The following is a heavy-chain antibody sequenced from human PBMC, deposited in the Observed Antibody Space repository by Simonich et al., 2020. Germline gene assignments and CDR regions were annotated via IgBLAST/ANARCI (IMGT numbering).Heavy chain of an antibody. CDR3: AREGAGNDAFDI. D-gene: IGHD1-26*01. V-gene: IGHV3-30*04. CDR1: GFTFSSYA. Sequence: QVQLVESGGGVVQPGRSLRLSCAASGFTFSSYAMHWVRQAQGKGLEWVAVISYEGINKYYADSGKGRFTISRDNSKNTRYLQMNSLRAEDTAVYYCAREGAGNDAFDIWGQGTMVTVSS. J-gene: IGHJ3*02. CDR2: ISYEGINK.